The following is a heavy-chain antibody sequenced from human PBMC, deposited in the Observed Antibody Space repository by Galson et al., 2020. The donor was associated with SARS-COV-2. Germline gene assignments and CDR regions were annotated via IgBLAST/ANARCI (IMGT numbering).Heavy chain of an antibody. D-gene: IGHD3-22*01. CDR2: IDPSDSYT. Sequence: KIGESLKISCNGSGYSFTSYWISWVRQMPGKGLEWMGRIDPSDSYTNYSPSFQGHVTIPADKSISTAYLQWSSLKASDTAMYYCARPIVVVSGAFDIWGQGTMVTVSS. J-gene: IGHJ3*02. CDR3: ARPIVVVSGAFDI. V-gene: IGHV5-10-1*01. CDR1: GYSFTSYW.